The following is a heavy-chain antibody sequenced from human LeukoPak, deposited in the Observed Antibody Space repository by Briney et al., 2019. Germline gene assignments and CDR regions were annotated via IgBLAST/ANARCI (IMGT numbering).Heavy chain of an antibody. Sequence: PSETLSLTCAVYGGSFSGYYWSWIRQPPGKELEWIGEINHSGSTNYNPSLKSRVTISVDTSKNQFSLKLSSVTAADTAVYYCASRFLRYYGSGSPEDYWGQGTLVTVSS. D-gene: IGHD3-10*01. CDR3: ASRFLRYYGSGSPEDY. CDR2: INHSGST. J-gene: IGHJ4*02. V-gene: IGHV4-34*01. CDR1: GGSFSGYY.